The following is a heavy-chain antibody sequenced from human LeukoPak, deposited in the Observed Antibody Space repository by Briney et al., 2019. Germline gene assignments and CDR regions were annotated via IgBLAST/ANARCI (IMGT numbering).Heavy chain of an antibody. J-gene: IGHJ1*01. CDR2: IYYSGST. V-gene: IGHV4-59*08. CDR3: ARHGGYTSPYLH. D-gene: IGHD6-13*01. CDR1: GGSISNYY. Sequence: PSVTLSLTCTVSGGSISNYYWSWIRQPPGKGLEFIGYIYYSGSTNYNPSLKRRVTISVDTSKNQFSLKLSSVTAADTAVYYCARHGGYTSPYLHWGQGTLVTVPP.